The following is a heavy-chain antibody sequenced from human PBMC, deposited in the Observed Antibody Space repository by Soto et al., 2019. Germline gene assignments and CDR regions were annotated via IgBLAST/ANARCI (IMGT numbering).Heavy chain of an antibody. CDR2: ISAYNGNT. D-gene: IGHD2-15*01. V-gene: IGHV1-18*01. CDR3: AEVPWGFFGVGRYNCCAP. Sequence: ASVKVSCKASGYTLTSYGISWVRQAPGQGLEWMGWISAYNGNTNYAQKLQGRVTMTTDTSTSTAYMELRSLRSDDTAVYYCAEVPWGFFGVGRYNCCAPGGKGPLGTVP. J-gene: IGHJ5*02. CDR1: GYTLTSYG.